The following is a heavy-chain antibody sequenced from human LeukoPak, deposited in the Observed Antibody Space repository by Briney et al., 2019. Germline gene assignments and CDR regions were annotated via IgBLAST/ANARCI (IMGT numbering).Heavy chain of an antibody. CDR3: ARGSHNNYYDSSGYPH. Sequence: TSVTVSCKASGYTFNGYYMHWVRQAPGHGLECMGRINPNSGGTNYAQKFQGRVTMTRDTSISTAYMELSRLRSDDTAVYYCARGSHNNYYDSSGYPHWGQGTLVTVSS. D-gene: IGHD3-22*01. J-gene: IGHJ4*02. V-gene: IGHV1-2*06. CDR2: INPNSGGT. CDR1: GYTFNGYY.